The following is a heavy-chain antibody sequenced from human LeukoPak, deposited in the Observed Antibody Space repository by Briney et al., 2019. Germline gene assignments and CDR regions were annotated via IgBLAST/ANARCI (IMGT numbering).Heavy chain of an antibody. CDR1: GFTFTSSA. J-gene: IGHJ4*02. CDR2: ISGSGGST. D-gene: IGHD3-22*01. CDR3: ASHKENFYDSSGNY. V-gene: IGHV3-23*01. Sequence: GGSLRLSCAASGFTFTSSATSWVRQAPGKGLECVSSISGSGGSTDYAGSVKGRFTISRDNSKNTLYLQMNGLRAEDTAVYYCASHKENFYDSSGNYWGQGTLVTVSS.